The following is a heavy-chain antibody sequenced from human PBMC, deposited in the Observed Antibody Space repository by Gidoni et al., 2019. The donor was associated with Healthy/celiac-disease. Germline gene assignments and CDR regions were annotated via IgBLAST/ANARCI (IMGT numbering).Heavy chain of an antibody. Sequence: QVQLVQSGAEVKKPGSSVQVSCKASGGTFSSYAISWVRQAPGQGLEWMGGIIPIFGTANYAQKFQGRVTITADESTSTAYMELSSLRSEDTAVYYCARSWVPGPYCSGGSCYARYYYYGMDVWGKGTTVTVSS. J-gene: IGHJ6*04. V-gene: IGHV1-69*01. CDR1: GGTFSSYA. CDR2: IIPIFGTA. CDR3: ARSWVPGPYCSGGSCYARYYYYGMDV. D-gene: IGHD2-15*01.